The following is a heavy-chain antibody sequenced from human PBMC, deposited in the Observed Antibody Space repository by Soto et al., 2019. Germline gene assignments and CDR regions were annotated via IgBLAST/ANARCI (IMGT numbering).Heavy chain of an antibody. Sequence: QVQLVQSGAEVKKPGASVKVSCKASGYTFTSYYMHWVRQAPGQGLEWMGIINPSGGSTSYAQKFQGRVTMTRDTSTSTVYMELSSLRSEDTAVYYCARDLGKNCSGGSCYSNWFDPWGQGTLVTVSS. J-gene: IGHJ5*02. CDR3: ARDLGKNCSGGSCYSNWFDP. V-gene: IGHV1-46*01. D-gene: IGHD2-15*01. CDR2: INPSGGST. CDR1: GYTFTSYY.